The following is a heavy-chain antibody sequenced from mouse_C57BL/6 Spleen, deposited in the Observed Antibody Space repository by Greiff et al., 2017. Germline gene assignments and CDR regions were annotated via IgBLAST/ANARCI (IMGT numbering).Heavy chain of an antibody. Sequence: EVKVVESGGGLVKPGGSLKLSCAASGFTFSDYGMHWVRQAPEKGLEWVAYISSGSSTIYYADTVKGRFTISRDNAKNTLFLQMTSLRSEDTAMYYCARPDYYGSSYYYYAMDYWGQGTSVTVSS. CDR2: ISSGSSTI. V-gene: IGHV5-17*01. CDR3: ARPDYYGSSYYYYAMDY. D-gene: IGHD1-1*01. CDR1: GFTFSDYG. J-gene: IGHJ4*01.